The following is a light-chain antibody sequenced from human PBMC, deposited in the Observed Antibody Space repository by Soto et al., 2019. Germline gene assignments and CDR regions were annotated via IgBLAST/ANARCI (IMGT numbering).Light chain of an antibody. CDR1: RSSGNW. J-gene: IGKJ1*01. CDR3: QQYSST. Sequence: DMHMTQSPSTLSASVGDRVTITCRASRSSGNWLAWYQQKPGKVPKLLIYKAANLETGLPSRFSGSGSGTEFPLTISSRQPYDFATYWGQQYSSTFGHGPKVGI. CDR2: KAA. V-gene: IGKV1-5*03.